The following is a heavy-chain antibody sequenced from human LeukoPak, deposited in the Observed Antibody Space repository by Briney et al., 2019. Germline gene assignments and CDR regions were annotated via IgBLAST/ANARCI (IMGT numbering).Heavy chain of an antibody. J-gene: IGHJ4*02. CDR3: ARGPSLDY. Sequence: SETLSLTCAVYGGSFSGYYWNWIRQPPRKGLEWIGQINHSGSTNYSPSLKSRVTISVATSKNQFSLKLSSVTAADTAFYFCARGPSLDYWGQGTLVTVSS. CDR1: GGSFSGYY. V-gene: IGHV4-34*01. CDR2: INHSGST.